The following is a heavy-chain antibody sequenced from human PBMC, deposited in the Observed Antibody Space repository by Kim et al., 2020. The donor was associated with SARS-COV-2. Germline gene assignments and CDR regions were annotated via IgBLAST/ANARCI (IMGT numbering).Heavy chain of an antibody. V-gene: IGHV3-9*01. J-gene: IGHJ5*02. Sequence: GGSLRLSCAASGFTFDDYAMHWVRQAPGKGLEWVSGISWNSGSIGYADSVKGRFTISRDNAKNSLYLQMNSLRAEDTALYYCAKDSVIRGVIILDWFDPWGQGTLVTVSS. CDR2: ISWNSGSI. CDR3: AKDSVIRGVIILDWFDP. CDR1: GFTFDDYA. D-gene: IGHD3-10*01.